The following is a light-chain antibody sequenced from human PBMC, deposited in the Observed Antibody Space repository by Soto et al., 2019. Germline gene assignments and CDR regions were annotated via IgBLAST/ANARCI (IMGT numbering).Light chain of an antibody. J-gene: IGKJ3*01. CDR2: AAS. CDR3: HKYNSAPYT. CDR1: QGIANH. Sequence: DIQMTQSPSSLSASVGDRVTITCRASQGIANHLAWYQQKPGKAPNLLIYAASTLQSRVPSRFSGSGFGTDFTLTISSLQPEDVATYYCHKYNSAPYTFGHGTKVDI. V-gene: IGKV1-27*01.